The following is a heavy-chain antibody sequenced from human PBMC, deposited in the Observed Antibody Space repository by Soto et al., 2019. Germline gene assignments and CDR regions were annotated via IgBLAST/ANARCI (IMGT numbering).Heavy chain of an antibody. Sequence: ASVKVSCKASGYTFTSYYMHWVRQAPGQGLEWMGIINPSGGSTSYAQKFQGRVTMTRDTSTSTVYMELSSLRSEDTAVYYCAKKSNCGGDCYSGFDYWGQGTLVTVS. CDR3: AKKSNCGGDCYSGFDY. CDR1: GYTFTSYY. V-gene: IGHV1-46*01. J-gene: IGHJ4*02. D-gene: IGHD2-21*02. CDR2: INPSGGST.